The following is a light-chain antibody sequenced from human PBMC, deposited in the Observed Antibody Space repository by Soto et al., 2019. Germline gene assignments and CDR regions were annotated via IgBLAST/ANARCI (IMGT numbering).Light chain of an antibody. CDR3: HQLITSPFN. CDR1: QGISSY. V-gene: IGKV1-9*01. CDR2: AAS. J-gene: IGKJ3*01. Sequence: DIQLTQSPSFLSASVGDRVTITCRASQGISSYLAWYQQKPGTAPKLLIYAASTVQSGVPARFSGGESGTEFTRTISILRPEDSAMYYCHQLITSPFNFGPGSKVDIK.